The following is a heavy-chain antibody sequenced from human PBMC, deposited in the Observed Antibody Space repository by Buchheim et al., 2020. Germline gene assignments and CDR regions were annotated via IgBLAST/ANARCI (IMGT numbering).Heavy chain of an antibody. V-gene: IGHV4-59*11. CDR1: GGSISSHY. J-gene: IGHJ4*02. CDR3: ARLSSTGWSKQFDY. Sequence: QVRLHESGPGLVKPSETLSLTCTVSGGSISSHYWSWIRQPPGKGLEWIGYIYHSGSTNHNPSLKSRVTISVDTSKNQFSLKLNSVTAADTAVYYCARLSSTGWSKQFDYWGQGTL. D-gene: IGHD6-19*01. CDR2: IYHSGST.